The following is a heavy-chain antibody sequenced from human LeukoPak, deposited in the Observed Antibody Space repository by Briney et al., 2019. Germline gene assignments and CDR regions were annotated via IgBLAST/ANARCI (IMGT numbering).Heavy chain of an antibody. CDR3: AKDRGWPGARSGGTFSWYFDL. D-gene: IGHD6-25*01. J-gene: IGHJ2*01. V-gene: IGHV3-23*01. CDR1: GVTFSSHV. Sequence: GGSLRLSCAASGVTFSSHVMTWVRQAPGKGLEWVSGITGSGGSTYYAESVKGRFTISRDNAKNSLYLQMNSLRAEDTALYYCAKDRGWPGARSGGTFSWYFDLWGRGTLVTVSS. CDR2: ITGSGGST.